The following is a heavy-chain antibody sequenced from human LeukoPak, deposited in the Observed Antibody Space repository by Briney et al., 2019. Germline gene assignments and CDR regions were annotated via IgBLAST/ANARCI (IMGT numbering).Heavy chain of an antibody. Sequence: HPGGSLRLSCTTSGFTFGDYAMSWVRQAPGKGLEWVGVIRTKVYGETTEYAASVKGRFTISRDNSKGIAFLQMNSLNPEDTAVYYCTGKYDGSGSYADFDYWGQGTLVTVSS. CDR2: IRTKVYGETT. CDR1: GFTFGDYA. CDR3: TGKYDGSGSYADFDY. J-gene: IGHJ4*02. V-gene: IGHV3-49*04. D-gene: IGHD3-10*01.